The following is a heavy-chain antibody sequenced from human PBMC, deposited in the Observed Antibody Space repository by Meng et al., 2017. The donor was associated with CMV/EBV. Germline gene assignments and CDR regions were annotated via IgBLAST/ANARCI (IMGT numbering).Heavy chain of an antibody. V-gene: IGHV2-70D*14. D-gene: IGHD3-10*01. Sequence: SGPTLVKPLQTLTLTCTFSGFSLSTSGMRVSWIRQPPGKALEWLARIDWDDDKFYSTSLKTRLTISKDTSKNQVVLTMTNMDPVDTATYYCAKEVVRGENWFDPWGQGTLVTVSS. J-gene: IGHJ5*02. CDR2: IDWDDDK. CDR3: AKEVVRGENWFDP. CDR1: GFSLSTSGMR.